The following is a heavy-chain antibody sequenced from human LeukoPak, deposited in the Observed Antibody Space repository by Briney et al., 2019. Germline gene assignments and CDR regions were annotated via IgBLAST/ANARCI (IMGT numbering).Heavy chain of an antibody. J-gene: IGHJ6*02. CDR2: ISYDGSNK. CDR1: GFTFSSYG. CDR3: AKDGVVTPFYYYCGMDV. V-gene: IGHV3-30*18. D-gene: IGHD2-21*02. Sequence: GRSLRLSCAASGFTFSSYGMHWVRQAPGKGLEWVAVISYDGSNKYYADSVKGRFTISRDNSKNTLYLQMNSLRAEDTAVYYCAKDGVVTPFYYYCGMDVWGQGTTVTVSS.